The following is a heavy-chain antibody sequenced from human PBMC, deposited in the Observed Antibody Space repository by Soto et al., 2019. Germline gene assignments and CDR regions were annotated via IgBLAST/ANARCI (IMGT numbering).Heavy chain of an antibody. V-gene: IGHV4-34*01. J-gene: IGHJ6*02. Sequence: SETLSLTCAVYGGSFSSYYWSWIRQPPGKGLEWIGEINHSGSTNYNPSLKSRVTISVDTSKNQFSLKLSSVTAADTAVYYCARRSRIRRIAAAALSDYYYYYGMDVWGQGTTVTVSS. CDR1: GGSFSSYY. D-gene: IGHD6-13*01. CDR3: ARRSRIRRIAAAALSDYYYYYGMDV. CDR2: INHSGST.